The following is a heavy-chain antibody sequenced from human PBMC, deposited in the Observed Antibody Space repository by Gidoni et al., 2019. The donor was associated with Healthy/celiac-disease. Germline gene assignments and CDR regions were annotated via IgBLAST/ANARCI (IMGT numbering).Heavy chain of an antibody. J-gene: IGHJ4*02. D-gene: IGHD6-13*01. CDR1: GFPSSGSA. CDR3: TSLAAAGPNFDY. CDR2: IRSKANRYAT. Sequence: EVQLVESGGGLVQPGGSLQLHCDAPGFPSSGSAMHWVRQASGKGLEWVGRIRSKANRYATAYAASVKGRFTISRDDSKNTAYLQMNSLKTEDTAVYYCTSLAAAGPNFDYWGQGTLVTVSS. V-gene: IGHV3-73*02.